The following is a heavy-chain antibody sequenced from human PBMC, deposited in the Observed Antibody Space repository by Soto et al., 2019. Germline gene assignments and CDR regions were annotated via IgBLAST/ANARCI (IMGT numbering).Heavy chain of an antibody. V-gene: IGHV3-15*07. D-gene: IGHD3-3*01. CDR1: GFTFSNAW. CDR2: IKSKTDGGTT. J-gene: IGHJ4*02. Sequence: GGSLRLSCAASGFTFSNAWMNWVRQAPGKGLEWVGRIKSKTDGGTTDYAAPVKGRFTISRDDSKNTLYLQMNSLKTEDTAVYYCTTTVVEYCDFWSGYLAYWGQGTLVTVSS. CDR3: TTTVVEYCDFWSGYLAY.